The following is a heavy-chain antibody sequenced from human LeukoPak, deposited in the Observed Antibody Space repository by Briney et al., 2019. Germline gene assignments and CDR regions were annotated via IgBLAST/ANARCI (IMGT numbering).Heavy chain of an antibody. D-gene: IGHD2-21*02. Sequence: SVKVSCKAPGGTFSSYAISWVRQAPRQGLEWMGGIIPIFGTANYAQKFQGRVTITADESTSTAYMELSSLRSEDTAVYYCARRSYCGGDCYTNWFDPWGQGTLVTVSS. CDR3: ARRSYCGGDCYTNWFDP. J-gene: IGHJ5*02. V-gene: IGHV1-69*13. CDR2: IIPIFGTA. CDR1: GGTFSSYA.